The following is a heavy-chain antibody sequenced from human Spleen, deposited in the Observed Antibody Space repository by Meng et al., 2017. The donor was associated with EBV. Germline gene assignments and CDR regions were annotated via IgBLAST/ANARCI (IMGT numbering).Heavy chain of an antibody. Sequence: VRGWQVGGGLVQLGGSLRLSCAASGFTFSDYDMHWVRKATGKGLEWVSAIGSAGYTYYAGSVKGRFTISRENAKNSLYLQMNSLRAGDTAVYFCARGAPPDYWGQGVLVTVSS. J-gene: IGHJ4*02. CDR1: GFTFSDYD. V-gene: IGHV3-13*01. CDR3: ARGAPPDY. CDR2: IGSAGYT.